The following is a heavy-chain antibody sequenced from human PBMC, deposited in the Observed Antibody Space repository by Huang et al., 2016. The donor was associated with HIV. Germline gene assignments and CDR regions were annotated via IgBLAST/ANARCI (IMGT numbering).Heavy chain of an antibody. Sequence: EVQLVESGGGLVQPGGSLRLSCAASGFTFSSYWMPWVRQAPGKGLVGVSRINSDGSSTSYADAVKGRFTISRDNAKNTLYLQMNSLRAEDTAVYYCARDSQQWLVEDYWGQGTLVTVSS. D-gene: IGHD6-19*01. CDR3: ARDSQQWLVEDY. CDR1: GFTFSSYW. V-gene: IGHV3-74*01. J-gene: IGHJ4*02. CDR2: INSDGSST.